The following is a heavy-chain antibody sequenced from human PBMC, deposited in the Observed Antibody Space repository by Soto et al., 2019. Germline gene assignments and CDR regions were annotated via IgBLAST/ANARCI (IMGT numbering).Heavy chain of an antibody. J-gene: IGHJ4*02. CDR1: GGTFSSYT. D-gene: IGHD6-13*01. V-gene: IGHV1-69*13. CDR3: ARDSIAAAGTDY. Sequence: ASVKVSCKASGGTFSSYTIAWVRQAPGQGLEWMGEIIPLFGTTNYVEKFQGRLTITADASTSTAYMELSSLRSEDTAMYHCARDSIAAAGTDYWGQGTLVTVSS. CDR2: IIPLFGTT.